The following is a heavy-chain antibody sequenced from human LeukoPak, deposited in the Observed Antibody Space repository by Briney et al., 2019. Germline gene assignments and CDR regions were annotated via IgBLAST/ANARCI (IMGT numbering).Heavy chain of an antibody. CDR1: GYTFTGYY. V-gene: IGHV1-2*04. J-gene: IGHJ4*02. Sequence: ASVKVSCKASGYTFTGYYMHWVRQAPGQGLEWMGWINPNSGGTNYAQKFQGWVTMTRDTSISTAYMELSRLRSDDTAVYYCARSARRGVSPLGYWGQGTLVTVSS. D-gene: IGHD3-10*01. CDR3: ARSARRGVSPLGY. CDR2: INPNSGGT.